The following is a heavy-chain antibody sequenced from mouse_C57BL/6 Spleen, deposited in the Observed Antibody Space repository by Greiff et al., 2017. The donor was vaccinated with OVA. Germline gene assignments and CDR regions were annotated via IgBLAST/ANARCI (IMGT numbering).Heavy chain of an antibody. Sequence: QVHVKQSGAELVRPGASVTLSCKASGYTFTDYEMHWVKQTPVHGLEWIGAIDPETGGTAYNQKFKGKAILTADKSSSTAYMELRSLTSEDSAVYYCTREGGLTRPYYYAMDYWGQGTSVTVSS. CDR1: GYTFTDYE. D-gene: IGHD4-1*01. V-gene: IGHV1-15*01. CDR2: IDPETGGT. J-gene: IGHJ4*01. CDR3: TREGGLTRPYYYAMDY.